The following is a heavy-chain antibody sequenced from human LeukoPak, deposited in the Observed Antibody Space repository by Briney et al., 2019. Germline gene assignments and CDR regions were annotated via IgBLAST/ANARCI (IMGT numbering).Heavy chain of an antibody. D-gene: IGHD6-19*01. CDR2: IGTAGDT. V-gene: IGHV3-13*01. Sequence: GGSLRLSCAASGFTFSSYDMHWARQATGKGLEWVSAIGTAGDTYYPGSVKGRFTISRENAKNSLYLQMNSLRAGDTAVYYCARSIAVAGSAELDYWGQGTLVTVSS. CDR1: GFTFSSYD. CDR3: ARSIAVAGSAELDY. J-gene: IGHJ4*02.